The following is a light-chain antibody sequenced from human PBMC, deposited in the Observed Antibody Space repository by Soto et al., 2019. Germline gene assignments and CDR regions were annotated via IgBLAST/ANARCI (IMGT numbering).Light chain of an antibody. J-gene: IGKJ4*01. Sequence: EGVLTQSPATLSLSPGERATLSCRTSQSISTYLAWYQQKPGQAPRLLIYDASRRATGIPARFSGSGSGTDFTLTISSLEPEDFAVYYCQQRSKWPPPFGGGTQVEI. CDR2: DAS. CDR1: QSISTY. V-gene: IGKV3-11*01. CDR3: QQRSKWPPP.